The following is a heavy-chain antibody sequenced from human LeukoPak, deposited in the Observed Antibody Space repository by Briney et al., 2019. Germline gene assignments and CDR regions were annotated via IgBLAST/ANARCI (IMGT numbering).Heavy chain of an antibody. V-gene: IGHV3-11*01. CDR2: ISNRGYSK. Sequence: GGSLRLSCAVPGFNFSDHYMTWIRQAPGRGLEWVSYISNRGYSKYYADSVKGRFTISRDNSDNSLYLQMNSLRAEDTAVYFCARSKRTYDYWGQGTLVTVSS. CDR1: GFNFSDHY. J-gene: IGHJ4*02. CDR3: ARSKRTYDY.